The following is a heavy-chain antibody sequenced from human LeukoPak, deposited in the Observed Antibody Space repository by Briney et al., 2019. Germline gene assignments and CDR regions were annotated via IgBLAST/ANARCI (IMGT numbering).Heavy chain of an antibody. Sequence: SETLSLTCTVSGGSISTSSYYWGWVRQPPGKGLEWIGNIFYSGSTYYSPSLKSRVTMSVDTSKNQLSLKLSSVTAADTAVYYCARVKSSGWHYAFHIWGQGTMVTVSS. V-gene: IGHV4-39*07. J-gene: IGHJ3*02. CDR3: ARVKSSGWHYAFHI. CDR1: GGSISTSSYY. D-gene: IGHD6-19*01. CDR2: IFYSGST.